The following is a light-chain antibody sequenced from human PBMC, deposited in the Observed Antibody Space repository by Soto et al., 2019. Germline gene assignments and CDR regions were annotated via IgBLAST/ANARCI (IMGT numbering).Light chain of an antibody. V-gene: IGKV1-33*01. CDR1: QDISNY. CDR2: DVS. CDR3: QQYTSLPPT. Sequence: DIQMTQSPSSLSASVGDIVTITCQASQDISNYLNWYQQKPGKAPKLLIFDVSNLATGVPSRFSGSGSGTQFTFTINSLQPEDIAMYYCQQYTSLPPTFGQGTKLEIK. J-gene: IGKJ2*01.